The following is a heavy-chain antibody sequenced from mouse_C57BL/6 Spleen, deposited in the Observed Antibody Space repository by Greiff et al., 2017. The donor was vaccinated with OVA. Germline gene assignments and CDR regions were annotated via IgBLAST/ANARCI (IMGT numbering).Heavy chain of an antibody. Sequence: EVKLVESGGGLVKPGGSLKLSCAASGFTFSDYGMHWVRQAPEKGLEWVAYISSGSSTIYYADTVKGRFTISRDNAKNTLFLQMTSLRSEDTAMYYCARAYDGYYPWFAYWGQGTTLTVSS. V-gene: IGHV5-17*01. CDR1: GFTFSDYG. J-gene: IGHJ2*01. CDR2: ISSGSSTI. D-gene: IGHD2-3*01. CDR3: ARAYDGYYPWFAY.